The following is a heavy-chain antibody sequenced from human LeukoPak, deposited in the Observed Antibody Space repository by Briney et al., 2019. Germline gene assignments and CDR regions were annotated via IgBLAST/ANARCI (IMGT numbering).Heavy chain of an antibody. CDR2: INGDGTIT. D-gene: IGHD3-16*02. V-gene: IGHV3-74*01. CDR1: GFNFSPYW. J-gene: IGHJ4*02. Sequence: GGSLRLSCAASGFNFSPYWMNWVRHAPGTGLVWVSRINGDGTITTYADSVKGRFTISRDNAKNTLYLQMSSLRAEDTAVYYCARVSTFGGTIGPLLDYWGQGALVTVSS. CDR3: ARVSTFGGTIGPLLDY.